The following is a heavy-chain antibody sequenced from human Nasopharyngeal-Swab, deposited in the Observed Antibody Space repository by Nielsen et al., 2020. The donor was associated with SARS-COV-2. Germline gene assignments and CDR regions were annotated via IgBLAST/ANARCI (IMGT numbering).Heavy chain of an antibody. CDR2: IYYSGST. CDR3: ARAAITMIVAVSAFDI. D-gene: IGHD3-22*01. V-gene: IGHV4-31*02. J-gene: IGHJ3*02. Sequence: RQAPGKGLEWIGYIYYSGSTYYNPSLKSRVTISVDTSKNQFSLKLSSVTAADTAVYYCARAAITMIVAVSAFDIWGQGTMVTVSS.